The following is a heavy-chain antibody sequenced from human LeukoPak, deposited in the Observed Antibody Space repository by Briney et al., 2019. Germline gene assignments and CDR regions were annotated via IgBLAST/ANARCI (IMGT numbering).Heavy chain of an antibody. V-gene: IGHV3-48*01. Sequence: GGSLRLSCAASGFSFSDYNMNWVRQAPGKGLEWVAYISSSSSTTHYADSVTGRFSISRDNAKSSLYLQMNSLRVEDTAVYYCAKDIRSGYYYGYFQHWGQGTLVTVSS. CDR1: GFSFSDYN. CDR2: ISSSSSTT. J-gene: IGHJ1*01. CDR3: AKDIRSGYYYGYFQH. D-gene: IGHD3-22*01.